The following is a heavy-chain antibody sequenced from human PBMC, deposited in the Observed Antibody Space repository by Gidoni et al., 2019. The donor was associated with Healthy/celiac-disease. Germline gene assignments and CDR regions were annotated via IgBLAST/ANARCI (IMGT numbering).Heavy chain of an antibody. J-gene: IGHJ4*02. D-gene: IGHD3-16*01. Sequence: QLQLQESGPGLVKPSETLSLTCTVSGGSISSSSYYWGWIRQPPGKGLEWIGSIYYSGSTYYNPSLKSRVTISVDTSKNQFSLKLSSVTAADTAVYYCARHSPSGGIIITFGGPDYWGQGTLVTVSS. CDR3: ARHSPSGGIIITFGGPDY. CDR1: GGSISSSSYY. V-gene: IGHV4-39*01. CDR2: IYYSGST.